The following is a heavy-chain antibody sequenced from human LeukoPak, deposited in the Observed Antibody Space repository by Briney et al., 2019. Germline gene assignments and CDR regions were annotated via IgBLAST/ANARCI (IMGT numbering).Heavy chain of an antibody. J-gene: IGHJ4*02. CDR2: INHSGST. CDR1: GGSISSYY. D-gene: IGHD3-10*01. V-gene: IGHV4-34*01. Sequence: SETLSLTCTVSGGSISSYYWSWIRQPPGKGLEWIGEINHSGSTNYNPSLKSRVTISVDTSKNQFSLKLRSVTAADTAVYYCARLVDYGSGSHWGQGTLVIVSS. CDR3: ARLVDYGSGSH.